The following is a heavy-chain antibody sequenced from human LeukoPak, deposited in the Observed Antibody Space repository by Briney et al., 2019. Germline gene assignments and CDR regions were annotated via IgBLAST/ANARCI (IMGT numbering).Heavy chain of an antibody. V-gene: IGHV5-51*01. Sequence: GECLKISCQGSGYSFTSYWIGWVRQMPGKGLEWMGIIYPGDSETRCSPSFQGQVTISADRSISTAYLQWSSLQASDTAMYYCARQGYTSSSRFDFWGQGTLVTVSS. CDR2: IYPGDSET. CDR1: GYSFTSYW. D-gene: IGHD6-6*01. J-gene: IGHJ4*02. CDR3: ARQGYTSSSRFDF.